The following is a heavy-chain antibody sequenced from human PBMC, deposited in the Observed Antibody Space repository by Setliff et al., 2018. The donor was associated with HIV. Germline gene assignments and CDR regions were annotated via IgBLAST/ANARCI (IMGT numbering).Heavy chain of an antibody. J-gene: IGHJ4*02. Sequence: ASVKVSCKASEYTFTDYFMHWVRQAPGQGLEWMGWINTNTGNPTYAQGFTGRFVFSLDTSVSTAYLQISSLKAADTAVYYCASASIAAAGTGVRSRHFDFWGQGILVTVSS. CDR3: ASASIAAAGTGVRSRHFDF. V-gene: IGHV7-4-1*02. D-gene: IGHD6-13*01. CDR1: EYTFTDYF. CDR2: INTNTGNP.